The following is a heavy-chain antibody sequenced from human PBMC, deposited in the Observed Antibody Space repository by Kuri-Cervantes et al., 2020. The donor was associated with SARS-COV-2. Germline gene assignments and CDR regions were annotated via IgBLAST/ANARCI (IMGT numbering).Heavy chain of an antibody. Sequence: LRLSCTVSGGSISSGDYYWSWIRQPPGKGLEWIGYIYYSGSTYYNPSLKSRVTISVDTSKNQFSLKLSSVTAADTAVYYCARGSSVITTGWYFDLWAVAPWSPSPQ. J-gene: IGHJ2*01. V-gene: IGHV4-30-4*08. CDR3: ARGSSVITTGWYFDL. CDR2: IYYSGST. CDR1: GGSISSGDYY. D-gene: IGHD3-22*01.